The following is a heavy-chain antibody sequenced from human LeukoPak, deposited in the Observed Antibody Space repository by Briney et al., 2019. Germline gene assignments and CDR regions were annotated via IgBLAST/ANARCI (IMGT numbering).Heavy chain of an antibody. Sequence: GESLKISWKGSGYSITGYWIGWVRQLPGKGLEWMGIIYPGDSDTRYRPSFQGQVTISADKSISTAYLQWSSLKASDTAMYYCARELEYYYDSSGPSDAFDIWGQGTMVTVSS. CDR2: IYPGDSDT. V-gene: IGHV5-51*01. CDR1: GYSITGYW. J-gene: IGHJ3*02. CDR3: ARELEYYYDSSGPSDAFDI. D-gene: IGHD3-22*01.